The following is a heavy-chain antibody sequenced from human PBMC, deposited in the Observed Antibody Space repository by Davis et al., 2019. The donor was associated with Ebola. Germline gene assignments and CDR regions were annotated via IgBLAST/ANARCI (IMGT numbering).Heavy chain of an antibody. Sequence: PGGSLRLSCAASGFTFNIFDMHWVRQAPGRGLEWVAFVRSHGSDDHYADSVKGRFTISRDNSKNTLYLQMNSLRAEDTAVYYCAREGSPSGNWGQGTLVTVSS. CDR3: AREGSPSGN. CDR2: VRSHGSDD. V-gene: IGHV3-30*02. CDR1: GFTFNIFD. J-gene: IGHJ4*02.